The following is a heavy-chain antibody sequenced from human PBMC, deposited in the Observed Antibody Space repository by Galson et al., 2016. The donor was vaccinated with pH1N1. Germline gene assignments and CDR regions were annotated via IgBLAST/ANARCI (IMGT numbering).Heavy chain of an antibody. CDR2: IDPGSGGT. D-gene: IGHD3-16*01. Sequence: CKASGYTFTLYYFHWVRQAPGQGLEWLGIIDPGSGGTNYNQKFQGRVTMTRDTSTNTVYVELSTLISEDTAMYYCVGIKGGALDIWGQGTKVIVSS. J-gene: IGHJ3*02. CDR3: VGIKGGALDI. CDR1: GYTFTLYY. V-gene: IGHV1-46*01.